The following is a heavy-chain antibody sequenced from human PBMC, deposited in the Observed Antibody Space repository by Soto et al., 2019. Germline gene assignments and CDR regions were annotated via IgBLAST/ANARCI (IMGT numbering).Heavy chain of an antibody. D-gene: IGHD1-26*01. Sequence: QVQLVQSGAEVKKPGASVKVSCKASGYTFTSSGFSWVRQAPGQGLEWMAWISAYNGETHYAQKFQGRVTMTTDTSKTTSYMGLRSLRSDDTGVYYCARDSGSYMYVSDWGQGTLVTVSS. CDR3: ARDSGSYMYVSD. V-gene: IGHV1-18*01. CDR1: GYTFTSSG. J-gene: IGHJ4*02. CDR2: ISAYNGET.